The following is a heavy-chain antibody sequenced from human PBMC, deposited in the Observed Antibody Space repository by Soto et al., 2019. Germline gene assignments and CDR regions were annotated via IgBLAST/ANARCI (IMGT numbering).Heavy chain of an antibody. J-gene: IGHJ4*02. CDR1: GFTFSSYS. V-gene: IGHV3-21*01. CDR3: ARGTPTYYYDSSGPVD. Sequence: GGSLRLSCAASGFTFSSYSMNWVRQAPGKGLEWVSSISSSSSYIYYADSVKGRFTISRDNAKNSLYLQMNSLRAEDTAVYYCARGTPTYYYDSSGPVDWGQGTLVTVSS. D-gene: IGHD3-22*01. CDR2: ISSSSSYI.